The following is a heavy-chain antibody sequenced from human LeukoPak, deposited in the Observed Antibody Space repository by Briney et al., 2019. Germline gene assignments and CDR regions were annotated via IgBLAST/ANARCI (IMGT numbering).Heavy chain of an antibody. D-gene: IGHD3-10*01. Sequence: PGGSLRLSCAASGFTFSSFGMHWVRQAPGKGLEWVAVIWYDGSNKNHADSAKGRFSISRDNSKNTLYLQMNSLRAEDTAVYYCARDRGAGRNGYDYWGQGTLVTVSS. CDR1: GFTFSSFG. CDR2: IWYDGSNK. CDR3: ARDRGAGRNGYDY. J-gene: IGHJ4*02. V-gene: IGHV3-33*01.